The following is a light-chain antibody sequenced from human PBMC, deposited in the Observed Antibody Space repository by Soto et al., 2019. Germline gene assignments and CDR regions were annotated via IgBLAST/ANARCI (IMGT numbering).Light chain of an antibody. CDR1: QSLLHSNGYNY. CDR2: LGS. CDR3: IQTLQTPLT. Sequence: DIVMTQSPLSPPVTPGEPASISCRSSQSLLHSNGYNYLDWYLQKPGQSPQLLIYLGSNRSSGVPDRFSGSGSGTDFTLKISRVEAEDVGVYYCIQTLQTPLTFGGGTKVDIK. V-gene: IGKV2-28*01. J-gene: IGKJ4*01.